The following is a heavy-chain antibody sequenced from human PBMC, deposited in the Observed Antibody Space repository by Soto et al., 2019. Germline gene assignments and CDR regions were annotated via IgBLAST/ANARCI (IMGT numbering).Heavy chain of an antibody. D-gene: IGHD3-22*01. V-gene: IGHV2-5*02. J-gene: IGHJ4*02. CDR2: INWDDDE. Sequence: SGPTLVNPTQTLTLTCTFSGFSLRNSGVGVDWIRQPPGKALEWLALINWDDDERYSPSLKSRLTITKDTSKNQVVLTMTNMDPVDTATYYCAHRRDYHDSSSQYYIDSWGPGTLVTSPQ. CDR1: GFSLRNSGVG. CDR3: AHRRDYHDSSSQYYIDS.